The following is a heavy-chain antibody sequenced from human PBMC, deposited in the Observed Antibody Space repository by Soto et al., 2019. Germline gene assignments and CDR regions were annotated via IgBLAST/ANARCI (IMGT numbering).Heavy chain of an antibody. CDR1: GFTFDDYA. Sequence: EVQLVESGGGLAQPGRSLRLSCAASGFTFDDYAMHWVRQAPGKGLQWVSGISWNDGRIDYADSVKGRFTISRDNAKNSLYLQMNSLRIDDTALYYCAKSRSYTNGPDYWGQGTLVTVSS. J-gene: IGHJ4*02. CDR2: ISWNDGRI. CDR3: AKSRSYTNGPDY. V-gene: IGHV3-9*01. D-gene: IGHD2-8*01.